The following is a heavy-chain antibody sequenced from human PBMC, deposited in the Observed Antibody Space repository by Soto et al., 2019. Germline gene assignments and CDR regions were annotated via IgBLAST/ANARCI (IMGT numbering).Heavy chain of an antibody. J-gene: IGHJ6*02. CDR1: GGSISSYY. Sequence: QVQLQESGPGLVKPSETLSLTCTVSGGSISSYYWSWIRQPPGKGLEWIGYIYYSGSINYNPSLKSRVTISVDTSKNQFSLKLSSVTAADTAVYYCARDRTKVISSGYYPTYYYYGMDVWGQGTTVTVSS. V-gene: IGHV4-59*01. D-gene: IGHD3-22*01. CDR3: ARDRTKVISSGYYPTYYYYGMDV. CDR2: IYYSGSI.